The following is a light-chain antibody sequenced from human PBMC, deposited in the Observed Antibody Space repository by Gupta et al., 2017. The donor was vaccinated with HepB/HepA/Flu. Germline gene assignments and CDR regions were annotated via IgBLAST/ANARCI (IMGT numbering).Light chain of an antibody. J-gene: IGKJ4*01. CDR3: QQSYTIPT. V-gene: IGKV1-39*01. CDR2: AAS. CDR1: QSIRSY. Sequence: DIQMTQSPSSLSESVGDRVTLTCRASQSIRSYLNWYQQKPGKAPKLLIYAASSLESGVPSRFSGSGSGTDFTLTITSQQPEDFASYFCQQSYTIPTFGGGTKVEIK.